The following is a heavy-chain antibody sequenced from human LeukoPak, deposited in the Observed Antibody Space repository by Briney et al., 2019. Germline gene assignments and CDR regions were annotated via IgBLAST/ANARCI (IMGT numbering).Heavy chain of an antibody. V-gene: IGHV1-24*01. CDR2: LDPDYGET. D-gene: IGHD6-13*01. Sequence: ASVKVSCKVSGYTLTEISMHWVRQAPGKGLEWTGGLDPDYGETIYAQKFQGRVTMTEDTSTDTAYMELSSLRSADTAVYYCATDLAAAGIFDNWGQGTLVTVSS. J-gene: IGHJ4*02. CDR3: ATDLAAAGIFDN. CDR1: GYTLTEIS.